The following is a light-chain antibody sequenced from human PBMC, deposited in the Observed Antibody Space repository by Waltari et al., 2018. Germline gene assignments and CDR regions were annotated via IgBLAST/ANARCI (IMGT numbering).Light chain of an antibody. CDR3: QAWDSSTGGV. Sequence: SYELTQPPSVSVSPGQTASITCSGDKLWDKYACWYQQKPGQSPVLVIYQDNKRPSGIPERFSGSNSGNTATLTISGTQAMDEADYYCQAWDSSTGGVFGGGTKLTVL. CDR1: KLWDKY. V-gene: IGLV3-1*01. J-gene: IGLJ3*02. CDR2: QDN.